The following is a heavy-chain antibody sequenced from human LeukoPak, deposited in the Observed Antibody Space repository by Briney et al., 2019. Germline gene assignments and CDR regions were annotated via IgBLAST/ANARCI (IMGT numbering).Heavy chain of an antibody. Sequence: SETLSLTCTVSGGSISSHYWSWIRQPPGKGLEWIGYIYYSGSTYYNPSLKSRVTISVDTSKNQFSLKLSSVTAADTAVYYCARDYDSSGYYYSWGQGTLVTVSS. CDR3: ARDYDSSGYYYS. CDR1: GGSISSHY. J-gene: IGHJ4*02. V-gene: IGHV4-59*06. D-gene: IGHD3-22*01. CDR2: IYYSGST.